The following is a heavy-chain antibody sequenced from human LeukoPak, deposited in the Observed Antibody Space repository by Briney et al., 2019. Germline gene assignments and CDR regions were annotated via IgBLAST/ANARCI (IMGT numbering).Heavy chain of an antibody. CDR2: VSNDGSNQ. CDR3: ARGPDPVVRGPRRAFDL. D-gene: IGHD3-10*01. J-gene: IGHJ3*01. CDR1: GFTFTYYA. V-gene: IGHV3-30-3*01. Sequence: PGGSLRLSCAASGFTFTYYAMHWVRQAPGKGLEWVSVVSNDGSNQDYTDSVKGRFIIPRDDSKSTVYLQMNSLRVDDTAMYYCARGPDPVVRGPRRAFDLWGQGTMVTVSS.